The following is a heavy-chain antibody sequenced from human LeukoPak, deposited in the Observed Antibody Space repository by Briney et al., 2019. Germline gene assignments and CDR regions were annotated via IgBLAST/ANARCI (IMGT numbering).Heavy chain of an antibody. CDR1: GGSISTATHY. CDR3: ANHYDGHAFDI. J-gene: IGHJ3*02. Sequence: SETLSLTCTVSGGSISTATHYWGWIREPPGKGLEWIGSIHYSGSTYYNPSLKSRVTISVDTSKNQFSLKLSSVTAADTAVYHCANHYDGHAFDIWGQGTMVTVSS. CDR2: IHYSGST. V-gene: IGHV4-39*01. D-gene: IGHD4-23*01.